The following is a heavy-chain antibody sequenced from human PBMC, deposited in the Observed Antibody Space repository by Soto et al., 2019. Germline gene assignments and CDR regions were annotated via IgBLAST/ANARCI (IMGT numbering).Heavy chain of an antibody. D-gene: IGHD6-19*01. CDR2: INSDGSST. Sequence: GSLRLSCAASGFTFSSYWMHWVRQAPGKGLVWVSRINSDGSSTSYADSVKGRFTISRDNAKNTLYLQMNSLRAEDTAVYYCARGGGWSYYFDYWGQGTLVTVSS. J-gene: IGHJ4*02. CDR1: GFTFSSYW. CDR3: ARGGGWSYYFDY. V-gene: IGHV3-74*01.